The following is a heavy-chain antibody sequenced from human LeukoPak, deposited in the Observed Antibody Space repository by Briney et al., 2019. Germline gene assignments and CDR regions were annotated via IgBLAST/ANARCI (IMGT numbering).Heavy chain of an antibody. J-gene: IGHJ5*02. D-gene: IGHD6-6*01. CDR3: ARAKRSIAALYNWFDP. Sequence: ASVKVSCKASGYTFTSYGISWVRQAPGQGFEWMGWISAYNGNTNYAQKLQGRVTMTTDTSTSTAYTELRSLRSDDTAVYYCARAKRSIAALYNWFDPWGQGTLVTVSS. CDR1: GYTFTSYG. V-gene: IGHV1-18*01. CDR2: ISAYNGNT.